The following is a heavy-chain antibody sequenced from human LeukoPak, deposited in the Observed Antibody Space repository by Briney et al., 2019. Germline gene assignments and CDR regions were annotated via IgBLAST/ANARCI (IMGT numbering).Heavy chain of an antibody. V-gene: IGHV3-7*03. CDR1: GFIFSSNW. CDR3: AKEGRSLQTY. D-gene: IGHD5-24*01. CDR2: IKEDGTET. J-gene: IGHJ4*02. Sequence: GGSLRLSCAASGFIFSSNWMSWVRLAPGKGLGWVANIKEDGTETYYVDSVKGRFTISRDNAKNSLYLQMNSLRVEDTAVYYCAKEGRSLQTYWGQGTLVTVSS.